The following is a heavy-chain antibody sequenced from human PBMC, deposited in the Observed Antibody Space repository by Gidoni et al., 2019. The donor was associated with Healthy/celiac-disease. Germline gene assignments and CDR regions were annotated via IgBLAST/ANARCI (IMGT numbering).Heavy chain of an antibody. CDR1: GFPFSRYS. CDR3: AVGYYDSSGYYTFDY. Sequence: EVQLVESGGGLVKPGGSLRLSCAAPGFPFSRYSMNWVRQAPGKGLEWVSSISSSSSYIDYADSVKGRFTISRDNAKNSLYLQMNSLRAEDTAVYYCAVGYYDSSGYYTFDYWGQGTLVTVSS. D-gene: IGHD3-22*01. CDR2: ISSSSSYI. J-gene: IGHJ4*02. V-gene: IGHV3-21*01.